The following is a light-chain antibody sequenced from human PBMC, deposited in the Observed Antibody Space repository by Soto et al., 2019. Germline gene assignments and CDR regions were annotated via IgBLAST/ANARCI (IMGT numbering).Light chain of an antibody. Sequence: EIVMTQSPATLSVSPGERATLSCRASQSVSSNLAWYQQKPGQAPRLLIYGASTRATGIPARFSGSGSGTEFTLNISSLQSEDFAVYYCQQYNNWPPPSMTCGGGTKVEIK. CDR2: GAS. CDR3: QQYNNWPPPSMT. V-gene: IGKV3-15*01. J-gene: IGKJ4*01. CDR1: QSVSSN.